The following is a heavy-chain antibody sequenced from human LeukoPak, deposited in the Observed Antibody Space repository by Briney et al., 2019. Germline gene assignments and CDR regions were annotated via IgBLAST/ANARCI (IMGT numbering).Heavy chain of an antibody. CDR3: AKDGGLWVSAHWGDS. J-gene: IGHJ4*02. D-gene: IGHD7-27*01. Sequence: GGSLRLSRTASGFTFSSYTMTWVRQAPGKGLKWVSTITTGDGNTYYADSVKGRFTVSRDDSKNTLYLQMNGLRAEDTAVYYCAKDGGLWVSAHWGDSWGRGTLVTVSS. CDR2: ITTGDGNT. CDR1: GFTFSSYT. V-gene: IGHV3-23*01.